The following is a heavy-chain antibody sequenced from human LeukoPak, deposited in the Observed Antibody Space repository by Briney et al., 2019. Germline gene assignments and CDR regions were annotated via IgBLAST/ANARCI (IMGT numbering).Heavy chain of an antibody. J-gene: IGHJ4*02. D-gene: IGHD5-18*01. Sequence: GASVKVSCKSSGYIFTSYGISWVRQAPGQGLEWMGWISAYNGNTNYAQEVQGRVTMTTDTSTSTAYMELSSLRSEDTAVYYCARGEIVDTADFDYWGQGTLVTVSS. CDR2: ISAYNGNT. CDR3: ARGEIVDTADFDY. CDR1: GYIFTSYG. V-gene: IGHV1-18*01.